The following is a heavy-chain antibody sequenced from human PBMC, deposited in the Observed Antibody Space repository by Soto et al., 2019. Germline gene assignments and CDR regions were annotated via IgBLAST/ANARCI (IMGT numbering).Heavy chain of an antibody. J-gene: IGHJ6*02. D-gene: IGHD3-10*01. V-gene: IGHV4-61*01. CDR2: IDYSGST. CDR3: ARPSRYYYGSGSEYYYGMDV. CDR1: GASVSGGYYY. Sequence: ETLSLTCTVSGASVSGGYYYWSWIRQPPGKGLEWIAYIDYSGSTNYNPSLKSRVTISVDTSNNRFSLKLSSVTAADTAVYYCARPSRYYYGSGSEYYYGMDVWGQGTTVTVSS.